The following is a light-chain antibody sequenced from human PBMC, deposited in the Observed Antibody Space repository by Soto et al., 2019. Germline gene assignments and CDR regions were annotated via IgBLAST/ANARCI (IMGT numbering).Light chain of an antibody. CDR1: QSVLYSSNNKNY. CDR3: QQRNIWPPIT. CDR2: DAS. V-gene: IGKV4-1*01. Sequence: DVVLTPSPDSLAVSLGERATINCKSSQSVLYSSNNKNYLAWYQQKPGQPPRLLIYDASNRATGIPARFSGSGSETDFTLTISSLEPEDFAVYYCQQRNIWPPITFGQGTRLEIK. J-gene: IGKJ5*01.